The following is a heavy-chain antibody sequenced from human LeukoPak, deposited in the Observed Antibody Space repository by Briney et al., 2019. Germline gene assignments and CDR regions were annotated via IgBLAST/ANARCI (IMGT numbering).Heavy chain of an antibody. CDR2: IIPIFGTA. V-gene: IGHV1-69*05. CDR1: GGTFSSYA. CDR3: AREAITGDRDFDY. Sequence: SVKVSCKASGGTFSSYAISWVRQAPGQGLEWMGRIIPIFGTANFAQKFQGRVTITTDESTSTAYMELSSLGSEDTAVYYCAREAITGDRDFDYWGQGTLVTVSS. D-gene: IGHD7-27*01. J-gene: IGHJ4*02.